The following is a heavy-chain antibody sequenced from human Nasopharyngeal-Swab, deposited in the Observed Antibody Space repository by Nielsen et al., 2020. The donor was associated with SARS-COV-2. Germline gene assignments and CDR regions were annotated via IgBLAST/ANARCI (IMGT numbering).Heavy chain of an antibody. V-gene: IGHV1-8*03. CDR3: ARGHVLRFLEWPQGAVYYYGMDV. CDR1: GYTFTSYD. D-gene: IGHD3-3*01. CDR2: MNPNSGNT. Sequence: ASVKASCKASGYTFTSYDINWVRQATGQGLEWMGWMNPNSGNTGHAQKFQGRVTITRNTSISKAYMELSSLRSEDTAVYYCARGHVLRFLEWPQGAVYYYGMDVWGQGTTVTVSS. J-gene: IGHJ6*02.